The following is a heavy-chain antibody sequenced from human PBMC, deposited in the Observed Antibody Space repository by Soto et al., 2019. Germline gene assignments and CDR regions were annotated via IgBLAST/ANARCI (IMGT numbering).Heavy chain of an antibody. Sequence: EVQLLESGGGLLQPGGSLRLSCAASGFTFSNYAMHWVRQAPGKGLEWVSGVSTSGTNTYYADSVKGRLAISRDKSRNPLYLQMNILRAEDTGVYYCAKGRDSTGYYSNAFDIWGQGTMVSVSS. D-gene: IGHD3-22*01. J-gene: IGHJ3*02. CDR3: AKGRDSTGYYSNAFDI. V-gene: IGHV3-23*01. CDR1: GFTFSNYA. CDR2: VSTSGTNT.